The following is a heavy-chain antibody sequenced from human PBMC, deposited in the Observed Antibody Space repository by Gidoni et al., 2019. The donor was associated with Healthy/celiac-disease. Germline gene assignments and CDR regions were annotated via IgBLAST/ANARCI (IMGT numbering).Heavy chain of an antibody. D-gene: IGHD3-10*01. J-gene: IGHJ3*02. CDR2: IYYSGST. CDR1: GGSVSSGRYY. Sequence: QVQLQESGPGLVKPSETLSLTCTVSGGSVSSGRYYWSWILQPPGKGLEWIGYIYYSGSTNYNPSLKSRVTISVDTSKNQFSLKLSSVTAADTAVYYCARGGRNDAFDIWGQGTMVTVSS. V-gene: IGHV4-61*01. CDR3: ARGGRNDAFDI.